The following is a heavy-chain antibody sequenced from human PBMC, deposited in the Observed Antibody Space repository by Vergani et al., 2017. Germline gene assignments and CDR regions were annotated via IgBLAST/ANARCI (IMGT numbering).Heavy chain of an antibody. CDR1: FDSIRNLY. D-gene: IGHD3-16*01. CDR3: AGDTFHFESENYDDVFDS. Sequence: QVQLQESGPGLVKSSETLSLTCSVSFDSIRNLYCNWIRQPPGKGLEWIGSIHYSENTNYNPSLKTRVTISVDTSKNQFSLTLTSVTAADTAVYYCAGDTFHFESENYDDVFDSWGQGTMVIVSS. CDR2: IHYSENT. V-gene: IGHV4-59*11. J-gene: IGHJ3*02.